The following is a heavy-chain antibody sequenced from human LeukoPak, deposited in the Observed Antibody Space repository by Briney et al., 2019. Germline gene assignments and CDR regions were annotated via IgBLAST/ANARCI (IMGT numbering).Heavy chain of an antibody. CDR3: TRAFSYYYDSSDAFDI. CDR2: IRSKAYGGTT. J-gene: IGHJ3*02. D-gene: IGHD3-22*01. V-gene: IGHV3-49*03. Sequence: GGSLRLSCTASGFTFGDYAMSWFRQAPGKGLEWVGFIRSKAYGGTTEYAASVKGRFTISRDDSKSIAYLQMNSLKTEDTAVYYYTRAFSYYYDSSDAFDIWGQGTMVTVSS. CDR1: GFTFGDYA.